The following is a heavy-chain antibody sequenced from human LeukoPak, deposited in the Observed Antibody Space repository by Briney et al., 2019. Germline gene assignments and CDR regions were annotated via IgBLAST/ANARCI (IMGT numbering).Heavy chain of an antibody. Sequence: SVKVSCKASGGTFSSYAISWVRQAPGQGLEWMGGIIPIFGTANYAQKFQGRVTITTDESTSTAYMELSSLRSEDTAVYYCARSIANYCSSTSCPSSVYNWFDPWGQGTLVTVSS. V-gene: IGHV1-69*05. CDR1: GGTFSSYA. J-gene: IGHJ5*02. CDR3: ARSIANYCSSTSCPSSVYNWFDP. CDR2: IIPIFGTA. D-gene: IGHD2-2*01.